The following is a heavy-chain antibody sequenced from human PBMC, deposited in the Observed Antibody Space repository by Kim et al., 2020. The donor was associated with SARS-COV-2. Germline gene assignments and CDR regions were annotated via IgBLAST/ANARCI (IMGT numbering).Heavy chain of an antibody. D-gene: IGHD3-10*01. V-gene: IGHV3-48*03. Sequence: GGSLRLSCAASGFTFSSYEMNWVRQAPGKGLEWVSYISSSGSTIYYADSVKGRFTISRDNAKNSLYLQMNSLRAEDTAVYYCASRYYYGSGSYYNLPWGQGTLVTVSS. CDR3: ASRYYYGSGSYYNLP. CDR2: ISSSGSTI. CDR1: GFTFSSYE. J-gene: IGHJ5*02.